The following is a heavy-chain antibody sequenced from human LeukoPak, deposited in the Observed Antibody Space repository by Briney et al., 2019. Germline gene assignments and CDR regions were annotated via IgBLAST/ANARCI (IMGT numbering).Heavy chain of an antibody. V-gene: IGHV3-9*01. CDR3: AKGIFSPRWVDTAMVTSLFDY. Sequence: GGSLRLSCAASGFTFDDYAMHWVRQAPGKGLEWVSGISWNSGSIGYADSVKGRFTNSRDNAKNSLYLQMNSLRAEDTALYYCAKGIFSPRWVDTAMVTSLFDYWGQGTLVTVSS. J-gene: IGHJ4*02. D-gene: IGHD5-18*01. CDR2: ISWNSGSI. CDR1: GFTFDDYA.